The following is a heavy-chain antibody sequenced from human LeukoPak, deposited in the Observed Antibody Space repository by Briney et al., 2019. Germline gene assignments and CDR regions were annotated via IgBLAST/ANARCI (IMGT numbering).Heavy chain of an antibody. V-gene: IGHV1-69*05. Sequence: ASVKVSCKASGGTFSSYTISWVRQAPGQGLEWMGGIIPIFGTANYAQKFQGRVTITTDESTSTAYMELSSLRSEDTAVYYCASSSVGYDILTGYYGGDWFDPWGQGTLVTVSS. CDR2: IIPIFGTA. CDR3: ASSSVGYDILTGYYGGDWFDP. J-gene: IGHJ5*02. D-gene: IGHD3-9*01. CDR1: GGTFSSYT.